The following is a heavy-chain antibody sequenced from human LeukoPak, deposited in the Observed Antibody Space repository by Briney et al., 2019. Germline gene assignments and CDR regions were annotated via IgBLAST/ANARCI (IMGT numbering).Heavy chain of an antibody. CDR2: INHSGST. J-gene: IGHJ4*02. V-gene: IGHV4-34*01. CDR3: ARGESGY. CDR1: GGSFSGYY. Sequence: SETLSLTCAVYGGSFSGYYWSWIRQPPGKGLEWIWEINHSGSTNYNPSLKSRVTISVDTSKNQFSLKLSSVTAADTAVYYCARGESGYWGQGTLVTVSS.